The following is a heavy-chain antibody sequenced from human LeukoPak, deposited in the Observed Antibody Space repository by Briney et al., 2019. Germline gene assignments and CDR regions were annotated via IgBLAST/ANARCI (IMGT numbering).Heavy chain of an antibody. CDR3: AVQRTLWQQLLDY. CDR2: IRYDGSNK. V-gene: IGHV3-30*02. CDR1: GFTFSHYG. J-gene: IGHJ4*02. D-gene: IGHD6-13*01. Sequence: GGSLRLSCATSGFTFSHYGMHWVRQAPGKGLESVAFIRYDGSNKDYADSVKGRFTMSRDNSKNTLYLQMNSLRAEDTAVYYCAVQRTLWQQLLDYWGQGTLVTVSS.